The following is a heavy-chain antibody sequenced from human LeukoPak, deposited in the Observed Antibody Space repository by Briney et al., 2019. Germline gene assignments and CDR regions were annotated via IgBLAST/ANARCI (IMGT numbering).Heavy chain of an antibody. CDR1: GFTFSSYS. CDR2: ISSGSSYI. J-gene: IGHJ6*02. V-gene: IGHV3-21*01. D-gene: IGHD3-3*01. CDR3: ASKVRFGDYDFWSGSLNGYYYYGMDV. Sequence: GGSLRLSCAASGFTFSSYSMDWVRQAPGKGLEWVSSISSGSSYIYYADSVKGRFTISRDNAKNSLYLQMNSLRAEDTAVYYCASKVRFGDYDFWSGSLNGYYYYGMDVWGQGTTVTVSS.